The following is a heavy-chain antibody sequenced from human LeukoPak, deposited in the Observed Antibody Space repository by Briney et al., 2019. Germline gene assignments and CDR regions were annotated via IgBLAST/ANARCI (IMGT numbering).Heavy chain of an antibody. CDR3: AGAYYYDSSGSQNFDY. CDR2: IYYSGST. V-gene: IGHV4-59*01. Sequence: SETLSLTCTVSSGSISSYYWSWIRQPPGKGLEWIGYIYYSGSTNYNPSLKSRVTISVDTSKNQFSLKLSSVTAADTAVYYCAGAYYYDSSGSQNFDYWGQGTLVTVSS. J-gene: IGHJ4*02. D-gene: IGHD3-22*01. CDR1: SGSISSYY.